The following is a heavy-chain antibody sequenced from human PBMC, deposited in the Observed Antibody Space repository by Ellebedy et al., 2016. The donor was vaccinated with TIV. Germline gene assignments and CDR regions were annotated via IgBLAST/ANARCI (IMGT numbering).Heavy chain of an antibody. CDR2: INGDESTT. D-gene: IGHD5-18*01. CDR3: TRYGGYTSGSNYYYYGMDV. Sequence: GESLKIPCAAPGFTLSSYWVHWVRQTPGKGLVWVSRINGDESTTSYAVSVRGRFTIFRDNAWVTVYLQLNNLRVDDTAVYYFTRYGGYTSGSNYYYYGMDVWGQGTTVTVSS. CDR1: GFTLSSYW. J-gene: IGHJ6*02. V-gene: IGHV3-74*01.